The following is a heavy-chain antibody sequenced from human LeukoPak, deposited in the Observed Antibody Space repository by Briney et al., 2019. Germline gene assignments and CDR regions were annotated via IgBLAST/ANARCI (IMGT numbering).Heavy chain of an antibody. CDR3: ARADGNYYYYMDV. CDR1: GGSISSSSYY. CDR2: IYYSGST. Sequence: ASETLSLTCTVSGGSISSSSYYWGWIRQPPRKGLEWIGSIYYSGSTYYNPSLKSRVTISVDTSKNQFSLKLSSVTAADTAVYYCARADGNYYYYMDVWGKGTTVTVSS. V-gene: IGHV4-39*07. D-gene: IGHD1-1*01. J-gene: IGHJ6*03.